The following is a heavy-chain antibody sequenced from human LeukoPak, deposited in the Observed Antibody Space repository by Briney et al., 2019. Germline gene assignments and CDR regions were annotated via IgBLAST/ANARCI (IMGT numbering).Heavy chain of an antibody. D-gene: IGHD3-10*01. CDR1: GFTFSSYW. J-gene: IGHJ4*02. Sequence: PGGSLRLSCAASGFTFSSYWMSWVRQAPGKGLEWVANIKQDGSEKYYVDSVKGRFTISRDNAKNSLYLQMNSLRAEDTAVYYCARDKSAGADTGSSFYYWGQGALVTVSS. V-gene: IGHV3-7*03. CDR3: ARDKSAGADTGSSFYY. CDR2: IKQDGSEK.